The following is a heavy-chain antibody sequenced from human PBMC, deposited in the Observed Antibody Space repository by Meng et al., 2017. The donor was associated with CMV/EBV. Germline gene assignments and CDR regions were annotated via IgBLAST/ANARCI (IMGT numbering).Heavy chain of an antibody. CDR1: GYSLTSYW. J-gene: IGHJ6*02. Sequence: GGSLRLSCKGSGYSLTSYWIGWVRQMPGKGLEWMGIIYPGDSDTRYSPSFQGQVTISADKSISTAYLQWSSLKASDTAMYYCARSFRFGHSSPTGYYYYGMDVWGQGTTVTVSS. D-gene: IGHD6-13*01. V-gene: IGHV5-51*01. CDR2: IYPGDSDT. CDR3: ARSFRFGHSSPTGYYYYGMDV.